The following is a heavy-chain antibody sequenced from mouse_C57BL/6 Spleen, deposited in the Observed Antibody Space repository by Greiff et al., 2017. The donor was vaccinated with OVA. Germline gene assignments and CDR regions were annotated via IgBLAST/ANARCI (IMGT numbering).Heavy chain of an antibody. Sequence: EVQLQQSGAELVRPGASVKLSCTASGFNIKDDYMHWVKQRPEQGLEWIGWIDPENGDTEYASKFQGKATITADTSSNTAYLQLSSLTSEDTAVYYCTTRGYGSSYDYWGQGTTLTVSS. D-gene: IGHD1-1*01. CDR3: TTRGYGSSYDY. CDR2: IDPENGDT. V-gene: IGHV14-4*01. J-gene: IGHJ2*01. CDR1: GFNIKDDY.